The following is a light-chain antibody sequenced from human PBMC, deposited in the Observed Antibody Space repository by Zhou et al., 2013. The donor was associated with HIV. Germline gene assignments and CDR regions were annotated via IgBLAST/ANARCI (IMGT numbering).Light chain of an antibody. CDR3: QQYDNLPRPPIT. V-gene: IGKV1-33*01. Sequence: DIQMTQSPSSLSASVGDRVTITCQASQDISNYLNWYQQKPGKAPQLLIYDASNLQTGVPSRFSGSGSGTDFTFTISSLQPEDIATYYCQQYDNLPRPPITFGQGTRLEIK. CDR1: QDISNY. CDR2: DAS. J-gene: IGKJ5*01.